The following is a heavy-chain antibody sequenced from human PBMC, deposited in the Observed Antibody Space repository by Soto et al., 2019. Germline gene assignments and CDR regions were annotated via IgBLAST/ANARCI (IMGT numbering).Heavy chain of an antibody. CDR2: IYWVDSK. CDR3: AHKGPEDWPLDY. Sequence: QITLKESGPTLVRPTQPLTLTCAFFGFSLSTSGVGVGWIRQPPGKALEWLAVIYWVDSKHYSPSLRSRLTITKDTSKNQVVLTMTNMDPMDTGTYYCAHKGPEDWPLDYWGQGTLVTVSS. D-gene: IGHD3-9*01. CDR1: GFSLSTSGVG. J-gene: IGHJ4*02. V-gene: IGHV2-5*02.